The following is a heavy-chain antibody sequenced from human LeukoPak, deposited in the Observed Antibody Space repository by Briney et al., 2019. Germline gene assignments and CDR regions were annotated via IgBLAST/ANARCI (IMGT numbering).Heavy chain of an antibody. V-gene: IGHV3-13*01. Sequence: GGSLRLSCAASGFTFSSYVMHWVRQAPGKGLEWVSAIGPAGDTYYPGSVKGRFAISRENAKNSLYLQMNSLRAGDTAVYYCARDHCSGGRCDMDVWGKGTTVTVSS. D-gene: IGHD2-15*01. J-gene: IGHJ6*03. CDR3: ARDHCSGGRCDMDV. CDR1: GFTFSSYV. CDR2: IGPAGDT.